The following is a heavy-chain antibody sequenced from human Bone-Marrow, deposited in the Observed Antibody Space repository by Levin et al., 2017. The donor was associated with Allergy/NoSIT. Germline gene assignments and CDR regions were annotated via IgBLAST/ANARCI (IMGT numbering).Heavy chain of an antibody. Sequence: SCAGSGFTFANGWMNWVRQAPGKGLEWVGRIKPKNDGGTTDYAAPVKGRFTISRDDSKNTMYLQMNSLKTEDTALYYCATDRGPRYCSRTTCSWTSWGQGTLVTVSS. CDR1: GFTFANGW. D-gene: IGHD2-2*01. CDR3: ATDRGPRYCSRTTCSWTS. CDR2: IKPKNDGGTT. J-gene: IGHJ5*02. V-gene: IGHV3-15*01.